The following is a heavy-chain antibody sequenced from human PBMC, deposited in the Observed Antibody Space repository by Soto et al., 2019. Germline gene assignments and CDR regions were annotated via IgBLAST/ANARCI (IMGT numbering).Heavy chain of an antibody. CDR2: IDSDGRST. CDR3: ARDLSGPLDY. J-gene: IGHJ4*02. V-gene: IGHV3-74*01. Sequence: HPGGSLRLSCAASGFTFSNYWMHWVRQAPGKGLVWVSRIDSDGRSTKYADSVKGRFTISRDNAENTLYLQMNSLRAEDTAVYYCARDLSGPLDYWGQGTLVTVSS. CDR1: GFTFSNYW.